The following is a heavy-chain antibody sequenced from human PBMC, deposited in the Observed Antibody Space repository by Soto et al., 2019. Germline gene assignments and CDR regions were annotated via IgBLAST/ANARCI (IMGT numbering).Heavy chain of an antibody. Sequence: SETLSLTCTVSGGSISSGDYYWSWIRQPPGKGLEWIGYIYYSGSTYYNPSLKSRVTISVDTSKNQFSLKLSSVTAADTAVYYCARVVYYGSGSYAWFDPWGQGTLVTVSS. CDR3: ARVVYYGSGSYAWFDP. CDR2: IYYSGST. D-gene: IGHD3-10*01. J-gene: IGHJ5*02. V-gene: IGHV4-30-4*01. CDR1: GGSISSGDYY.